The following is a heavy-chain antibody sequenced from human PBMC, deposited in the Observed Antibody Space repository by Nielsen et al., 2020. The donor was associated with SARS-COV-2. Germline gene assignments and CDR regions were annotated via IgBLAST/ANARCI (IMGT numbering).Heavy chain of an antibody. CDR2: INPYSGGT. D-gene: IGHD3/OR15-3a*01. V-gene: IGHV1-2*06. CDR3: ARARATIFGLVMSYGMDV. J-gene: IGHJ6*02. CDR1: GYTFTDYY. Sequence: ASVKVSCTASGYTFTDYYIHWVRQAPGHGLEWMGRINPYSGGTNYAQKFQGTVTMTRDASISTVYMELTSDDTAVYYCARARATIFGLVMSYGMDVWGQGTTVAVSS.